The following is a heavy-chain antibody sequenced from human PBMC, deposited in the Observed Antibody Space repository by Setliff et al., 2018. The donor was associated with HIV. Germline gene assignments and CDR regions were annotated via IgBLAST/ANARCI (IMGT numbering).Heavy chain of an antibody. Sequence: GGSLRLSCAASGFNFKDFAMHWVRQPPGKGLEWVSYISSSSNTIYYADSVKGRFTISRDNAKNSLFLQMSRLRVEDTARYYCARDPEPTGFSGSFGYWGQGTLVTVSS. CDR2: ISSSSNTI. CDR1: GFNFKDFA. V-gene: IGHV3-48*01. CDR3: ARDPEPTGFSGSFGY. J-gene: IGHJ4*02. D-gene: IGHD1-26*01.